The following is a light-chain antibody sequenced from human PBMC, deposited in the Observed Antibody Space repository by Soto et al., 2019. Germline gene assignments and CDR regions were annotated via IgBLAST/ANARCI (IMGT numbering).Light chain of an antibody. Sequence: EIVMTQSPATLSVSPGERATLSCRASQSVKSNLAWYQQKPGQAPRLLIYGVSTRATGIPARFSGSGSGTEFTLTISSLQSEDFAVYYCQQYNNWLSFGQGTKLEIK. V-gene: IGKV3-15*01. CDR1: QSVKSN. CDR2: GVS. CDR3: QQYNNWLS. J-gene: IGKJ2*01.